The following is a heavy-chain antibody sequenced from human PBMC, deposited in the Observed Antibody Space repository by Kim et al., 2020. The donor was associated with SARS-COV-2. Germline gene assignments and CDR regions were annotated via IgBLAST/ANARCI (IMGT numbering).Heavy chain of an antibody. Sequence: GESLKISCKGSGYSFTSYWIGWVRQMPGKGLEWMGIIYPGDSDTRYSPSFQGQVTTSADKSISTAYLQCSSLKASDTAMYYCARVQMIVVVPPEYYFDYWGQGTLVTVSS. CDR3: ARVQMIVVVPPEYYFDY. J-gene: IGHJ4*02. D-gene: IGHD3-22*01. CDR1: GYSFTSYW. V-gene: IGHV5-51*01. CDR2: IYPGDSDT.